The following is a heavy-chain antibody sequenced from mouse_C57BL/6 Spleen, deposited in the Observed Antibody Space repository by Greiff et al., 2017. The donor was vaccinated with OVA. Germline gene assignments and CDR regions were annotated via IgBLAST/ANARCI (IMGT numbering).Heavy chain of an antibody. Sequence: VQLQQSGPELVKPGASVKISCKASGYAFSSSWMNWVKQRPGKGLEWIGRIYPGDGDTNYNGKFKGKATLTADKSSSTAYMQLSSLTSEDSAVYFSASYYSNSWFAYWGQGTLVTVSA. V-gene: IGHV1-82*01. J-gene: IGHJ3*01. D-gene: IGHD2-5*01. CDR1: GYAFSSSW. CDR2: IYPGDGDT. CDR3: ASYYSNSWFAY.